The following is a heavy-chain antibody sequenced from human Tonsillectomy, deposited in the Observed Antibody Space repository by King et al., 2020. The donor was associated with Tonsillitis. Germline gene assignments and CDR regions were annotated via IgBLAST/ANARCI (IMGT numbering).Heavy chain of an antibody. CDR1: RFTFSSYA. Sequence: VQLVESGGGVVQPGRSLRLSCAASRFTFSSYAMHWVRQAPGKGQEWGTLISYDGSNKNYADSVKGRFTISRDNSKNTLYLQMNSLRAEDTAVYYCARASSKYCSGGSCYSSPFDYWGQGTLVTVSS. J-gene: IGHJ4*02. D-gene: IGHD2-15*01. CDR3: ARASSKYCSGGSCYSSPFDY. CDR2: ISYDGSNK. V-gene: IGHV3-30-3*01.